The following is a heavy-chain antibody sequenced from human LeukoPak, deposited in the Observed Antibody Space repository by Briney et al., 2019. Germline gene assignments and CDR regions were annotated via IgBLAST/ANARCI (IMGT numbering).Heavy chain of an antibody. CDR3: ARDLSGVTGYTYGRGIDY. D-gene: IGHD5-18*01. Sequence: GGSLRLSCAASGFTFSTYYMSWVRQAPGKGLEWVSSISTSSSYIYYADSVKGRFTISRDNAKTSLYLQMNSLRAEDTAVYYCARDLSGVTGYTYGRGIDYWGQGTLVTVSS. J-gene: IGHJ4*02. CDR1: GFTFSTYY. V-gene: IGHV3-21*01. CDR2: ISTSSSYI.